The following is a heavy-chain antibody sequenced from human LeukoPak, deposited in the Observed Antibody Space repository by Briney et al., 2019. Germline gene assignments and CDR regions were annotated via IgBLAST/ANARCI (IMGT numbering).Heavy chain of an antibody. CDR1: GFSFSRNA. D-gene: IGHD4/OR15-4a*01. V-gene: IGHV3-64D*09. CDR3: MKHGAPFSY. CDR2: IITLGGNT. Sequence: GGSLILSCSATGFSFSRNAMHWVRQAPGKGLEYVSAIITLGGNTYYADSVKGRFNISRDNSKNTLYLQMNSLRPEDTAVYYCMKHGAPFSYWGQASLVTVSS. J-gene: IGHJ4*02.